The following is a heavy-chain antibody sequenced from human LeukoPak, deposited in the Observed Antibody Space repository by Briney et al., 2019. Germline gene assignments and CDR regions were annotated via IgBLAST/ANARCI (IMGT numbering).Heavy chain of an antibody. D-gene: IGHD6-19*01. CDR2: ISGGTT. CDR3: SRGSGWLSVY. CDR1: GFTFSDYY. V-gene: IGHV3-71*01. Sequence: AGTLTLTCAVYGFTFSDYYRSWVRQAPGKGLEWIGFISGGTTEYAASVKGRFTISRDDSTSIAYLQMNSLTSEDTAVYYCSRGSGWLSVYWGQGTLVTVSS. J-gene: IGHJ4*02.